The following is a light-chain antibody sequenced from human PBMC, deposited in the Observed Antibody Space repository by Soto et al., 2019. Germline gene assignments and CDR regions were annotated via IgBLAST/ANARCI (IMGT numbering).Light chain of an antibody. CDR1: QSVRSY. Sequence: EIVLTQSPATLSLSAGERATLSCRASQSVRSYVAWYQQKPGQAPRLLMYDASNRATGVPARFSGSGSGTDFTLTISSLESEDFAVYYCQQRSDWPLTFGGGTKVEIK. V-gene: IGKV3-11*01. J-gene: IGKJ4*01. CDR3: QQRSDWPLT. CDR2: DAS.